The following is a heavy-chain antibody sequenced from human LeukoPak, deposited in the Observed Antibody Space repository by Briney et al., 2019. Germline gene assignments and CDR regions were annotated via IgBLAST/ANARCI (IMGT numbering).Heavy chain of an antibody. CDR3: AKVYTAMVNYYFDY. J-gene: IGHJ4*02. Sequence: GGSLRLSCAASGFTFSSYAMNWVRQAPGKGLEWVAVISYDGSRKYYADSVKGRFTISRDNSKNTLYLQMSSLRADDTAVYYCAKVYTAMVNYYFDYWGQGTLVTVSS. CDR2: ISYDGSRK. D-gene: IGHD5-18*01. V-gene: IGHV3-30*18. CDR1: GFTFSSYA.